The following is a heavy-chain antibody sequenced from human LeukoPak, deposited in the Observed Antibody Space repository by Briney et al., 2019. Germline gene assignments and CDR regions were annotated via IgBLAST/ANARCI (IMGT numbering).Heavy chain of an antibody. J-gene: IGHJ3*02. CDR2: ISGSGDTT. V-gene: IGHV3-23*01. Sequence: QTGGSLRLSCAASGFTFSNAWMSWVRQAPGKGPEWVSGISGSGDTTYYTDSVKGRFTISRDNSKNTVVLQMNTLRAEDTAVYYCAKRDNNDYYTGLHVFDIWGQGTLVTVSS. CDR1: GFTFSNAW. D-gene: IGHD3-22*01. CDR3: AKRDNNDYYTGLHVFDI.